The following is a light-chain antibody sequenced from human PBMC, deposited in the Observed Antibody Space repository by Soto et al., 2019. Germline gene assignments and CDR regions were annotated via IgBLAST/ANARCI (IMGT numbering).Light chain of an antibody. Sequence: QSALTQPASVSGSPGQSITISCTGTSSDVGGYNFVSWYQQHPGKAPKLMTYEVTNRPSGVSNRFTGSRSGNTASLTISALQADDESTFYCSSYTTTSTLLFGGGTKVTVL. CDR2: EVT. V-gene: IGLV2-14*01. CDR1: SSDVGGYNF. CDR3: SSYTTTSTLL. J-gene: IGLJ3*02.